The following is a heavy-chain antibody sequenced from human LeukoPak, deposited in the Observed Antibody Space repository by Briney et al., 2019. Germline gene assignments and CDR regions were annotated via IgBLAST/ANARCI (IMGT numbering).Heavy chain of an antibody. Sequence: GGSLRLSCAASGFTFSSYSMSWVRQAPGKGLEWVANINRNGSVRHYVDSVKDRFTISRDNAQNSLYLQMISLRVEDTAIYYCARDFSPSCGRNCYFDAFDIWGQGTVVTVSS. CDR3: ARDFSPSCGRNCYFDAFDI. D-gene: IGHD2-21*01. CDR2: INRNGSVR. CDR1: GFTFSSYS. J-gene: IGHJ3*02. V-gene: IGHV3-7*03.